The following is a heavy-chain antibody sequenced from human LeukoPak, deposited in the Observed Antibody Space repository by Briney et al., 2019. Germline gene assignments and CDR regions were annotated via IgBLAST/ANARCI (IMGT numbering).Heavy chain of an antibody. V-gene: IGHV3-48*03. CDR2: ISSSGSTK. CDR3: AQISI. Sequence: PGGSLTLSCAASGFTFSSYEMNWVRQAPGKGLEWVSYISSSGSTKYYADSVKGRFTIFRDNAKNSLYLQMSGLTAEDTAVYYCAQISIWGQGTLVTVSS. D-gene: IGHD2/OR15-2a*01. J-gene: IGHJ4*02. CDR1: GFTFSSYE.